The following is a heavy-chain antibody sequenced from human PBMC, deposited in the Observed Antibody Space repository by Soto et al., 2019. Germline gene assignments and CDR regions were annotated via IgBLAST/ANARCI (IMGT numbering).Heavy chain of an antibody. J-gene: IGHJ6*04. V-gene: IGHV3-64*01. CDR1: GFSFSSYD. CDR3: AITYYDFDV. CDR2: VSRNGINT. Sequence: EEQLVQSGGGLVQPGGSLRLSCAASGFSFSSYDLFWVRKAPGKGLEYVSAVSRNGINTYYANSVKGRFTISRDNSKNIMYLQMGNLRAEDMAVDYCAITYYDFDVWGKGTTVIVSS. D-gene: IGHD3-3*01.